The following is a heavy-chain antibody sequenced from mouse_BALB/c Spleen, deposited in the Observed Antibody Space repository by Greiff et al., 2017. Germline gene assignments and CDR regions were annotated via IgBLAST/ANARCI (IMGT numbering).Heavy chain of an antibody. D-gene: IGHD4-1*01. CDR3: ARRDWDGDY. J-gene: IGHJ2*01. Sequence: LQESGAELVRPGSSVKISCKASGYAFSSYWMNWVKQRPGQGLEWIGQIYPGDGDTNYNGKFKGKATLTADKSSSTAYMQLSSLTSEDSAVYFCARRDWDGDYWGQGTTLTVSS. CDR2: IYPGDGDT. CDR1: GYAFSSYW. V-gene: IGHV1-80*01.